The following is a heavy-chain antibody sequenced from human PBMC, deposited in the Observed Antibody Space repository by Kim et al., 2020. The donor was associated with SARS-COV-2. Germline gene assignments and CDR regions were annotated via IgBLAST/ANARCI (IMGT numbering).Heavy chain of an antibody. J-gene: IGHJ6*01. CDR1: GGSFSGYY. CDR3: ARGRLYSSSWYVYYYGMDV. CDR2: INHSGST. D-gene: IGHD6-13*01. Sequence: SETLSLTCAVYGGSFSGYYWSWIRQPPGKGLEWIGEINHSGSTNYNPSLKSRVTISVDTSKNQFSLKLSSVTAADTAVYYCARGRLYSSSWYVYYYGMDV. V-gene: IGHV4-34*01.